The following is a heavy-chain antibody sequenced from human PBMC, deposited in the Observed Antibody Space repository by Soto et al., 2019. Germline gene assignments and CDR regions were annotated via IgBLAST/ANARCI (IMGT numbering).Heavy chain of an antibody. D-gene: IGHD4-17*01. CDR2: SYYSGRT. Sequence: QVQLQESGPGLVKPSQTLSLTCTVSGGSISSENYYWSWFRQPPGKGLEWIAYSYYSGRTSYNPSLKSRVTISLDTSKNQFSLDLTSVTIADTAVYYCARGPTVTTDFWGQGTLVTVS. V-gene: IGHV4-30-4*01. CDR3: ARGPTVTTDF. J-gene: IGHJ4*02. CDR1: GGSISSENYY.